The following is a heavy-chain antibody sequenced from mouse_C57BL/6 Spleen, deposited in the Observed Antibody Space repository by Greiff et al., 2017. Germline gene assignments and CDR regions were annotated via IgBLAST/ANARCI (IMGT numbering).Heavy chain of an antibody. CDR2: ISSGGSYT. D-gene: IGHD1-1*01. J-gene: IGHJ1*03. Sequence: EVMLVESGGDLVKPGGSLKLSCAASGFTFSSYGLSWVRQTPDKRLEWVATISSGGSYTYYPASVKGRFTISRDNTKNTLYLQLSSLKSEDTAMYYCARASSSSYWYFDVRGTGTTVTVSS. V-gene: IGHV5-6*01. CDR3: ARASSSSYWYFDV. CDR1: GFTFSSYG.